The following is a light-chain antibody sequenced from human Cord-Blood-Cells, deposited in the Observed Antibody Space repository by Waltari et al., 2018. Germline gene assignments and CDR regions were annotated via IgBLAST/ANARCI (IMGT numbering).Light chain of an antibody. CDR1: SSYVGGYNY. CDR3: SSYTSSSTYV. Sequence: QSALTQPSSVSGFPGQSITISSTGTSSYVGGYNYVSWYQQHPGKAPKLMIYDVCNRPSGVSNRFSGSKSGNTASLTISGLQAEDEADYYCSSYTSSSTYVFGTGTKVTVL. V-gene: IGLV2-14*01. J-gene: IGLJ1*01. CDR2: DVC.